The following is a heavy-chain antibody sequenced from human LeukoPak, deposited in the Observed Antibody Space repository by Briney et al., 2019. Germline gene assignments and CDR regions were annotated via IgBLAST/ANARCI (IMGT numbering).Heavy chain of an antibody. Sequence: ASVKVSCKASGYTFTGYYMHWVRQAPGQGLEWMGWINPNSGGTNYAQKFQGRVTMTRDTSISTAYMELSRLRSDDTAVYYCARESIAVAGKMLGMDVWGQGTTVTVSS. CDR3: ARESIAVAGKMLGMDV. J-gene: IGHJ6*02. CDR2: INPNSGGT. V-gene: IGHV1-2*02. D-gene: IGHD6-19*01. CDR1: GYTFTGYY.